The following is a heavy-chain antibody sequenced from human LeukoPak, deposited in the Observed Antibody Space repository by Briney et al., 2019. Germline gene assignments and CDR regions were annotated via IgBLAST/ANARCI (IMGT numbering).Heavy chain of an antibody. V-gene: IGHV4-59*12. CDR1: GGSISSYY. CDR3: ARKSSNGYYYYYMDV. J-gene: IGHJ6*03. D-gene: IGHD2-8*01. CDR2: IYYSGST. Sequence: NPSETLSLTRTVSGGSISSYYWSWIRQPPGKGLEWNGYIYYSGSTNYNPSLKSRVTISVDTSKNQFSLKLSSVTAADTAVYYCARKSSNGYYYYYMDVWGKGTTVTVSS.